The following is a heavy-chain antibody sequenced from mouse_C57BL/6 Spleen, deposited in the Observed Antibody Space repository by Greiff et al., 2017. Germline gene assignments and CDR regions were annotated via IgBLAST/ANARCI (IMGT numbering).Heavy chain of an antibody. CDR1: GFTFSSYT. Sequence: EVQLVESGGGLVKPGGSLKLSCAASGFTFSSYTMSWVRQTPEKRLEWVATISGGGGNTYYPDSVKGRFTISRDNATNTLYLQMSSLRSEDTALYYCALSTHYYAMDYWGQGTSVTVSS. CDR3: ALSTHYYAMDY. J-gene: IGHJ4*01. CDR2: ISGGGGNT. V-gene: IGHV5-9*01. D-gene: IGHD1-1*01.